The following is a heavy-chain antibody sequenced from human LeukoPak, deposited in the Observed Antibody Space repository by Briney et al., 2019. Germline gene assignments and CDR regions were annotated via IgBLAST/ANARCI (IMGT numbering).Heavy chain of an antibody. D-gene: IGHD3-22*01. J-gene: IGHJ3*02. V-gene: IGHV4-59*01. Sequence: SETLSLTCTVSGGSISSYYWSWIRQPPGKGLEWIGYIYYSGSTNYNPSLKSRVTMSVDPSKNQFSLKLSSVTAAGTAVYYCARASDYFDSGGAFDIWGQGTMVTVSS. CDR1: GGSISSYY. CDR2: IYYSGST. CDR3: ARASDYFDSGGAFDI.